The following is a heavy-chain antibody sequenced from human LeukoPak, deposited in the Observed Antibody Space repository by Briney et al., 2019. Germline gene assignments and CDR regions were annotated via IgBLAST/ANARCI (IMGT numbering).Heavy chain of an antibody. Sequence: TGGSLRLSCAASGFTFTTYWMSWVRQAPGKGLEWVSSISSSSSYIYYADSVKGRFTISRDNAKNSLYLQMNTLRAEDTAVYYCARDGDYGGRGDYWGQGTLVTVSS. CDR3: ARDGDYGGRGDY. CDR2: ISSSSSYI. J-gene: IGHJ4*02. V-gene: IGHV3-21*01. CDR1: GFTFTTYW. D-gene: IGHD4-23*01.